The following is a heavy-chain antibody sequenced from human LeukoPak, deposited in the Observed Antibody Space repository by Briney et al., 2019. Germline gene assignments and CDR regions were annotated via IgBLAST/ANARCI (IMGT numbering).Heavy chain of an antibody. CDR3: ARDARVAGDY. D-gene: IGHD6-19*01. CDR1: GYTFTGYY. V-gene: IGHV1-2*06. CDR2: IDPNSGGT. J-gene: IGHJ4*02. Sequence: ASVTVSCKASGYTFTGYYMHWVRQAPGQGLEWIGRIDPNSGGTSYAQKFQGRVTVTRDTSITTVYMELSRLRSDDTAMYYCARDARVAGDYWGQGTLVTVSS.